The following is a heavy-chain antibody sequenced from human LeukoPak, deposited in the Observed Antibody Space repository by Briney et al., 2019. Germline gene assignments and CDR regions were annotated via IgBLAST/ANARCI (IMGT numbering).Heavy chain of an antibody. CDR1: GGSISSGGYS. CDR2: IYHNGNT. CDR3: ASGGYSYGFDY. Sequence: SETLSLTCAVSGGSISSGGYSWSWIRQPPGKGLEWIGYIYHNGNTYYSPSLKSRVTISVDRSKNQLSLKLSSVTAADTAMYYCASGGYSYGFDYWGQGTLVTVSS. D-gene: IGHD5-18*01. J-gene: IGHJ4*02. V-gene: IGHV4-30-2*01.